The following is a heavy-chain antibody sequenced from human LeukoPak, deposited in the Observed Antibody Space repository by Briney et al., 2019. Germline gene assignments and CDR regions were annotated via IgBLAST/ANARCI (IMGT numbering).Heavy chain of an antibody. V-gene: IGHV4-34*01. Sequence: SETLSLTCAVYSVSFCNNYWSWLRQPPGKGLEWIGETNLSGSTNYNPSLKSRVTISGDTSKNQFSLTLSSVTSADTAVYYCAIRALRSSWDYFDYWGQGALVTVSS. D-gene: IGHD6-13*01. CDR1: SVSFCNNY. CDR3: AIRALRSSWDYFDY. J-gene: IGHJ4*02. CDR2: TNLSGST.